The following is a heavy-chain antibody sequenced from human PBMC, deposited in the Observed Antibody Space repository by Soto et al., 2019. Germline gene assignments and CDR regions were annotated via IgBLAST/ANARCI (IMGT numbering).Heavy chain of an antibody. Sequence: QVQLVQSGAEVKKPGSSVTVSCKASGDTFSSYTISWVRQAPGQGLEWMGGIIPIFGTANYAQKFQGRVTITADESTITADMELSSLRSEDTAVYYCARGNHRWLQLWYFDLWGRGTLVTVSS. D-gene: IGHD5-12*01. J-gene: IGHJ2*01. CDR3: ARGNHRWLQLWYFDL. CDR1: GDTFSSYT. CDR2: IIPIFGTA. V-gene: IGHV1-69*12.